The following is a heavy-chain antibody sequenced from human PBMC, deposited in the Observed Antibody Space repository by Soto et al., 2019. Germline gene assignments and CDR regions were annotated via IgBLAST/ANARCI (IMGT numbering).Heavy chain of an antibody. D-gene: IGHD6-13*01. CDR1: GGTFSSYA. CDR2: IIPIFGTA. V-gene: IGHV1-69*13. Sequence: SVKVSCKASGGTFSSYAISWVRQAPGQGLEWMGGIIPIFGTANYAQKFQGRVTITADESTSTAYMELSSLRSEDTAVYYCARYASRESNWFDPWGQGTPVTVSS. CDR3: ARYASRESNWFDP. J-gene: IGHJ5*02.